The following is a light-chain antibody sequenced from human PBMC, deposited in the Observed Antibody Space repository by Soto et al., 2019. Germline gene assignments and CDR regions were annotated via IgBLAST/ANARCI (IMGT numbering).Light chain of an antibody. CDR2: EVS. V-gene: IGLV2-14*01. CDR3: SSYTISSIDYV. Sequence: QSALTQPASVSGSPGQSITISCTGTSSDVGGYNYVSWYQQHPGKAPKLMIYEVSNRPSGVSNRFSGSKSGNTASLTISGLQAEDESDYYCSSYTISSIDYVFGPGTKLTVL. CDR1: SSDVGGYNY. J-gene: IGLJ1*01.